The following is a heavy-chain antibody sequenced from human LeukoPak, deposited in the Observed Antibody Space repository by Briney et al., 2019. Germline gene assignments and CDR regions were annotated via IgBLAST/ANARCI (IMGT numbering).Heavy chain of an antibody. V-gene: IGHV3-33*01. CDR2: IWYEGSNK. J-gene: IGHJ4*02. Sequence: GSLRLSCAASGFTFSSYGMHWVRQAPGKGLEWVAVIWYEGSNKYYADFVKGRFTISRDNSKNTLYLQMNSLRAEDTAVYYCARVRRYSSGWYDYFDYWGQGTLVTVSS. CDR3: ARVRRYSSGWYDYFDY. D-gene: IGHD6-19*01. CDR1: GFTFSSYG.